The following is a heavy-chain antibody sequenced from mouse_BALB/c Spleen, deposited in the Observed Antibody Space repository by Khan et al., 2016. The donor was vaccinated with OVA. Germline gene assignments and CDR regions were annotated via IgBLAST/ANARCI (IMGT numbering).Heavy chain of an antibody. D-gene: IGHD2-10*01. CDR1: GFSLTGYG. J-gene: IGHJ4*01. CDR2: IWGDGST. V-gene: IGHV2-6-7*01. CDR3: ARAYYGNYREAMDY. Sequence: QVQLKESGPGLVAPSQSLSITCTVSGFSLTGYGVNWVRQPPGKGLEWLGMIWGDGSTDYNSALKSRLSISKDNSKSQVFLKMNRQQTEDTARNYCARAYYGNYREAMDYWGQGTSVTVSS.